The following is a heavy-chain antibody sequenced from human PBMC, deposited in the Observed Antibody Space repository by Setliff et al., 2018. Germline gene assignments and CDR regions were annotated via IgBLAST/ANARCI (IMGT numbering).Heavy chain of an antibody. CDR1: DDSISSRHYY. D-gene: IGHD1-1*01. V-gene: IGHV4-61*09. CDR3: AKGGGRYHSDS. J-gene: IGHJ4*02. CDR2: IYTSWST. Sequence: PSETLSLTCTVSDDSISSRHYYWSWIRQPAGKGLEWLGQIYTSWSTNYNPSLKGRATLSIDASKRQFSLKLTSVTAADPAVYHCAKGGGRYHSDSWGQGILVTVSS.